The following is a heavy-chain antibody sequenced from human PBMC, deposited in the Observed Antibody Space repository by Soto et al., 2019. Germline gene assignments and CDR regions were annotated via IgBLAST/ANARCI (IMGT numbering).Heavy chain of an antibody. D-gene: IGHD3-3*01. CDR1: GFTFDDYA. J-gene: IGHJ5*02. V-gene: IGHV3-9*01. Sequence: EVQLVESGGGLVQPGRSLRLSCAASGFTFDDYAMHWVRQAPGKGLEWVSGISWNSGSIGYADSVKGRFTISRDNAKNSLYLQMNSLRAEDTALYYCAKDNGTSGFWSGYLDPWGQRPLVTASS. CDR2: ISWNSGSI. CDR3: AKDNGTSGFWSGYLDP.